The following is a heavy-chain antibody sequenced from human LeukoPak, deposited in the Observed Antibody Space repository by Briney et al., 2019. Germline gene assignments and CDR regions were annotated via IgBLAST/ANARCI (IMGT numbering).Heavy chain of an antibody. CDR1: GFSLSDYG. CDR2: ILKDGSNA. D-gene: IGHD2/OR15-2a*01. V-gene: IGHV3-30*03. CDR3: ARDFHYFFDY. J-gene: IGHJ4*02. Sequence: GGSLRLSCSASGFSLSDYGMSWVRQAPGKGLDWVALILKDGSNAFYADSVKGRFTISRDNSGNTLFLQMNSLRAEDTGIYYCARDFHYFFDYCGQGTLVTVSS.